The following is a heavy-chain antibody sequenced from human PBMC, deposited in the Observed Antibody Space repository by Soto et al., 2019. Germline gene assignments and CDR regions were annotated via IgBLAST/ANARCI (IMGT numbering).Heavy chain of an antibody. CDR1: GFTFSSYS. CDR2: ISSSSSYI. J-gene: IGHJ6*02. V-gene: IGHV3-21*01. CDR3: ARDGPIRVVVRDYYYGMDV. Sequence: EVQLVESGGGLDKPGGSLRLSCAASGFTFSSYSMNWVRQAPGKGLEWVSSISSSSSYIYYADSVKGRFTISRDNAKNSLYLQMNSLRAEDTAVYYCARDGPIRVVVRDYYYGMDVWGQGTTVTVSS. D-gene: IGHD2-2*01.